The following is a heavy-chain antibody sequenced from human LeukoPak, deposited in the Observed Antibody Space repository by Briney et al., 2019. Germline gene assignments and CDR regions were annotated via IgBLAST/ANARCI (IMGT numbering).Heavy chain of an antibody. Sequence: PGGSLRLSCAASGFNFSSYSMNWVRQAPGKGLEWVSYISSSSSTIYYADSVKGRFTISRDNAKNSLYLQMNSLRAEDTAVYYCARDTRSITIFGVDFDYWGQGTLVTVS. CDR3: ARDTRSITIFGVDFDY. J-gene: IGHJ4*02. V-gene: IGHV3-48*01. CDR1: GFNFSSYS. D-gene: IGHD3-3*01. CDR2: ISSSSSTI.